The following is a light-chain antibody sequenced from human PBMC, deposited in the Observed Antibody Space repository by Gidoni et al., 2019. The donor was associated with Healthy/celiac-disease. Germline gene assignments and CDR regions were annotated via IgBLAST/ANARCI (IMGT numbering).Light chain of an antibody. CDR1: SSNIGSNT. CDR2: SNN. CDR3: AAWDDSRVV. Sequence: QSVLTPPPSASRTPGQRVTISCSGSSSNIGSNTVNWYQQLPGTAPKLLIYSNNQRPSGVPDRFSGSKSGTSASLAISGLQSEDEADYYCAAWDDSRVVFGGGTKLTVL. V-gene: IGLV1-44*01. J-gene: IGLJ2*01.